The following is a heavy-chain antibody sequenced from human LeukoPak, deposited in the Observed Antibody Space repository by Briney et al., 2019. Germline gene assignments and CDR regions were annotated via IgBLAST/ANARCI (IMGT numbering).Heavy chain of an antibody. CDR3: ASDYGSGSYYNALVS. CDR1: GFTFRSYW. V-gene: IGHV3-53*01. J-gene: IGHJ5*02. CDR2: IYSGGST. D-gene: IGHD3-10*01. Sequence: PGGSLRLSCAASGFTFRSYWMSWVRQAPGKGLEWVSVIYSGGSTYYADSVKGRFTISRDNSKNTLYLQMNSLRAEDTAVYYCASDYGSGSYYNALVSWGQGTLVTVSS.